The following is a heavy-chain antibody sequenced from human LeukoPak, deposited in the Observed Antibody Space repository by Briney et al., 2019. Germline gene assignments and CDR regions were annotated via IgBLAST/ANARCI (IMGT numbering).Heavy chain of an antibody. Sequence: SQTLSLTCTVSGGSINNGGYYWSWLRQHPGKDLEWIVYIYYSGSTYYNPSLKSRVTISVDTSKNQFSLNLSSVPAADTAVYYCARKGAKTYCFEYWGQGTLVTVSS. CDR2: IYYSGST. J-gene: IGHJ4*02. V-gene: IGHV4-31*03. CDR1: GGSINNGGYY. D-gene: IGHD3-16*01. CDR3: ARKGAKTYCFEY.